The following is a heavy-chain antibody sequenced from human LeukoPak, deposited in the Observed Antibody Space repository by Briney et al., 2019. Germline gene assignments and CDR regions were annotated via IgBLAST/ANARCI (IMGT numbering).Heavy chain of an antibody. CDR3: ARDPYSNYFDY. CDR1: GNTFTSYY. CDR2: ISPSGGST. V-gene: IGHV1-46*01. D-gene: IGHD5-18*01. J-gene: IGHJ4*02. Sequence: ASVKVSCKASGNTFTSYYIHWVRQAPGQGLEWMGIISPSGGSTSYAQTFEGRVTMTRDTSTSRVYMELSSLRSEDTAVYYCARDPYSNYFDYWGQGTLVTVSS.